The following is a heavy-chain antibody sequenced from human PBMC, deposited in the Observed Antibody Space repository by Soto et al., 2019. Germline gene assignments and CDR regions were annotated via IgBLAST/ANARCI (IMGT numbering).Heavy chain of an antibody. J-gene: IGHJ4*02. CDR2: IYDSGST. CDR1: GASVNRGSYY. V-gene: IGHV4-61*01. Sequence: QVQLQESGPGLVKPSETLSLTCTVSGASVNRGSYYWSWIRQPPGKGLEWIGYIYDSGSTSYNSSLKSRVTLSADTSKNQLSLELRSVTVADTAVYYCAREETADGARRWFDYWGQGTLVTVSS. D-gene: IGHD6-13*01. CDR3: AREETADGARRWFDY.